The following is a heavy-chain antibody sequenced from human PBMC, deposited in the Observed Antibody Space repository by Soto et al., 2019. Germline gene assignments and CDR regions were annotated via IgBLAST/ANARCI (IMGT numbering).Heavy chain of an antibody. CDR2: IYYSGST. Sequence: SETLSLTCTVSGGSISSGGYYWSWIRQHPGKGLEWIGYIYYSGSTYYNPSLKSRVTISVDTSKNQFSLKLSSVTAADTAVYYCASYVDTAMVTGWFDPWGQGTLVTVYS. J-gene: IGHJ5*02. CDR3: ASYVDTAMVTGWFDP. V-gene: IGHV4-31*03. D-gene: IGHD5-18*01. CDR1: GGSISSGGYY.